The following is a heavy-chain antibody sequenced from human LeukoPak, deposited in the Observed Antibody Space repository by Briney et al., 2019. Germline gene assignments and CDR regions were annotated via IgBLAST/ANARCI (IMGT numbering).Heavy chain of an antibody. CDR1: GFTFSSYA. CDR3: ARGGDSWSGYSYGLDV. J-gene: IGHJ6*02. CDR2: ISYDGSNK. V-gene: IGHV3-30*04. D-gene: IGHD3-3*01. Sequence: GGSLRLSYAASGFTFSSYAMHRVRQAPGKGLEWVAVISYDGSNKYYADSVKGRFTISRDNSKNTLYLQMNSLRAEDTAVYYCARGGDSWSGYSYGLDVWGQGTTVTVSS.